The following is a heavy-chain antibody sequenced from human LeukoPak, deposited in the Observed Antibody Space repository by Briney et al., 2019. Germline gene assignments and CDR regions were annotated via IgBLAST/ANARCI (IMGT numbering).Heavy chain of an antibody. CDR1: GGSISSGSYF. D-gene: IGHD2-2*01. Sequence: SETLSLTCTVSGGSISSGSYFWSWIRQPPGKGLEWIGEINHSGSTNYNPSLKSRVTISVDTSKNQFSLKLSSVTAADTAVYYCARGLRYCSSTSCYEGPWYYYYYMDVWGKGTTVTVSS. CDR2: INHSGST. V-gene: IGHV4-39*07. CDR3: ARGLRYCSSTSCYEGPWYYYYYMDV. J-gene: IGHJ6*03.